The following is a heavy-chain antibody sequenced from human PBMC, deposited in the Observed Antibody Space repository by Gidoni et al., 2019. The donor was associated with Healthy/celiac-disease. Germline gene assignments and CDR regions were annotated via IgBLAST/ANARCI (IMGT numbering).Heavy chain of an antibody. D-gene: IGHD4-17*01. CDR2: INHSGST. J-gene: IGHJ2*01. V-gene: IGHV4-34*01. CDR1: GGSFSGYY. CDR3: ARATTTVTTRDRYQFDL. Sequence: QVPLQQWGAGLLMPSETLSLTCPVYGGSFSGYYWSWIRQPPGKGLEWIGEINHSGSTNYNPSLKSRVTISVDTSKNQFSLKLSSVTAADTAVYYCARATTTVTTRDRYQFDLWGRGTLVTVSS.